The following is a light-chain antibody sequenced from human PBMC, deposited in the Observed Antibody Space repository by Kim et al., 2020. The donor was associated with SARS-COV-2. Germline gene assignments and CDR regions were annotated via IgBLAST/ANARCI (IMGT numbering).Light chain of an antibody. CDR3: QKYGTSPFT. CDR1: PGVSSNY. CDR2: GGS. Sequence: PGERAALPSMARPGVSSNYLAWYQQRPAQAPRRLTYGGSSRATGIPDRFSGSGSGTDFTLTISRLEPEDFGVYFCQKYGTSPFTFGPGTKVDI. V-gene: IGKV3-20*01. J-gene: IGKJ3*01.